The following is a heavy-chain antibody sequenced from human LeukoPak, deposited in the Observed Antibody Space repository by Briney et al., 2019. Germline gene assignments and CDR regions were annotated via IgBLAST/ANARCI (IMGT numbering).Heavy chain of an antibody. Sequence: SETLSLTCTVSGGSISSYYWNWIRQPPGKGLEWIGYIFYSGSTNYNPSLKSRVTISVDTSKNQFSLKLNSVTAADTAVYYCARGRPIDYWGQGTLVAVSS. V-gene: IGHV4-59*01. CDR1: GGSISSYY. CDR3: ARGRPIDY. J-gene: IGHJ4*02. CDR2: IFYSGST.